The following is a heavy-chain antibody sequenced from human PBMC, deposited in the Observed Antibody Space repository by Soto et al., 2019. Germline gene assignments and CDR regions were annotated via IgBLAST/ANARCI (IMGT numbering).Heavy chain of an antibody. V-gene: IGHV3-33*01. CDR2: IWYDGSNK. J-gene: IGHJ6*02. CDR3: ASFAADGYYCYYGMDV. Sequence: QVQLVESGGGVVQPGRSLRLSCAASGFTFSSYGMHWVRQAPGKGLEWVAVIWYDGSNKYYADSVKGRFTISRDNSKNTLNLQMTSLRAEDTCVYYCASFAADGYYCYYGMDVWGQGTMVTVSS. D-gene: IGHD6-13*01. CDR1: GFTFSSYG.